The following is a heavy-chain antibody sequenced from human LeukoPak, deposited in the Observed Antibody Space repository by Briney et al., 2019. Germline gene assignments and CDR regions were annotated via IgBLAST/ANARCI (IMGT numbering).Heavy chain of an antibody. CDR3: ARGVGKYQLRGFDP. CDR1: GGSFSGYY. V-gene: IGHV4-34*01. CDR2: INHSGST. D-gene: IGHD2-2*01. Sequence: SETLSLTCAVYGGSFSGYYWSWIRQPPGKGLEWIGEINHSGSTNYNPFLKSRVTISVDTSKNQFSLKLSSVTAADTAVYYCARGVGKYQLRGFDPWGQGTLVTVSS. J-gene: IGHJ5*02.